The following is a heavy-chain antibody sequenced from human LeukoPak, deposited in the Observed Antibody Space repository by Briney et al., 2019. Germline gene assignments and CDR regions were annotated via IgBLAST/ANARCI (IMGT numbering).Heavy chain of an antibody. V-gene: IGHV3-7*03. CDR3: AKDRLLNCRGDCYIFDY. D-gene: IGHD2-21*02. J-gene: IGHJ4*02. CDR2: IKQDGSEK. Sequence: GGSLRLSCAASGFTFNKYWMSWVRQAPGKGLEWVANIKQDGSEKYYVDSVKGRFTISRDNAKNTLYLQVNGLRTEDTAVYYCAKDRLLNCRGDCYIFDYCGQGTVVTVSS. CDR1: GFTFNKYW.